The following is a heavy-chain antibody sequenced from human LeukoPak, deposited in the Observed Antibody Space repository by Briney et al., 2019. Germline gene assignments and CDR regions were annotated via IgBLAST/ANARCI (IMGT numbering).Heavy chain of an antibody. CDR2: INPSGGST. CDR3: ARVLEQWLVRGAFDI. D-gene: IGHD6-19*01. CDR1: GYTFTSYY. J-gene: IGHJ3*02. Sequence: ASVKVSCKASGYTFTSYYMHWVRQAPGQGLEWMGIINPSGGSTSYAQKFQGRVTMTRDMSTSTVYMELSRLRSDDTAVYYCARVLEQWLVRGAFDIWGQGTMVTVSS. V-gene: IGHV1-46*01.